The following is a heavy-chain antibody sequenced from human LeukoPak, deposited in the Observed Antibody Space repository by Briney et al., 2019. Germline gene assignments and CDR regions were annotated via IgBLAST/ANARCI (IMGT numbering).Heavy chain of an antibody. D-gene: IGHD2/OR15-2a*01. Sequence: SETLSLTCTVSNFSVSSGYYWAWIRQPPGKGLEWIGSIHHSGNTYYHPSLKSRVIMSVDRSKNHFSLGLSSVTAADTAVYYCATDSNDYWGQGTLVTVSS. CDR3: ATDSNDY. J-gene: IGHJ4*02. CDR2: IHHSGNT. CDR1: NFSVSSGYY. V-gene: IGHV4-38-2*02.